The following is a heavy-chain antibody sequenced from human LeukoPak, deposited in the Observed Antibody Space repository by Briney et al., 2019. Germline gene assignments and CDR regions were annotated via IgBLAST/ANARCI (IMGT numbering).Heavy chain of an antibody. Sequence: GGSLRLSCAASGFSFSSYAINWVRQVPGKGLEWVSAISGSGGTTYYADSVKGRFTISRDNSKNTLYLQMNSLRAEDTAVYYCARVTYGSGTYGAFDYWGQGTLVTVSS. CDR3: ARVTYGSGTYGAFDY. D-gene: IGHD3-10*01. V-gene: IGHV3-23*01. J-gene: IGHJ4*02. CDR1: GFSFSSYA. CDR2: ISGSGGTT.